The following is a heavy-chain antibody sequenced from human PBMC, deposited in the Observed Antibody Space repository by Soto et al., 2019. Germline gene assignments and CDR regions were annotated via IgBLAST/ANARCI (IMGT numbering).Heavy chain of an antibody. V-gene: IGHV1-8*01. D-gene: IGHD4-17*01. J-gene: IGHJ5*02. Sequence: ASVKVSCKASGYTFTSYDINWVRQATGQGHEGMGWMNPNSGEKGYAQKFQGRLTMTRDTTLSTAYIELSRLRFEDTAVYYCARLYGRNSGWFDPWGQGTLVSVSS. CDR3: ARLYGRNSGWFDP. CDR1: GYTFTSYD. CDR2: MNPNSGEK.